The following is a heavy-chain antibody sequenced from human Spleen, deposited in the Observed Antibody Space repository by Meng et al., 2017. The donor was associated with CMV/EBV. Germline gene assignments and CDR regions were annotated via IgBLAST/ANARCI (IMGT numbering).Heavy chain of an antibody. D-gene: IGHD3-22*01. CDR2: INHSGST. CDR3: SRGLFREGSSGYYHHQNRYYYYYGMDV. Sequence: SETLSLTCAVYGGSFSGYYWSWIRQPPGKGLEWIGEINHSGSTNYNPSLKSRVTISVDTSKNQFSLKLSSVTAADTAVYYCSRGLFREGSSGYYHHQNRYYYYYGMDVWGQGTTVTVSS. V-gene: IGHV4-34*01. J-gene: IGHJ6*02. CDR1: GGSFSGYY.